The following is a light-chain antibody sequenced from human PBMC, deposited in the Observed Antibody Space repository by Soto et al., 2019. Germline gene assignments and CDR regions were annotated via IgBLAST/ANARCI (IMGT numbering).Light chain of an antibody. J-gene: IGKJ1*01. Sequence: EIVMTQSPATLSVSPGESATLSCRASQSVDSNLAWYQQKPGQAPRLLIYGASSRATGIPDRFSGSGSGTEFTLTISGLQSEDFALYYCQQYQNLWTFGQGTKVDIK. CDR1: QSVDSN. V-gene: IGKV3D-15*01. CDR2: GAS. CDR3: QQYQNLWT.